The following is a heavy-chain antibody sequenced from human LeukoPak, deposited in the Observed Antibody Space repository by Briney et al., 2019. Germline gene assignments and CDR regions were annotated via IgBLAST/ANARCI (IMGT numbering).Heavy chain of an antibody. V-gene: IGHV5-51*01. CDR1: GYTFTSFW. CDR3: ARRGGAADFDY. CDR2: IYPTDSTT. D-gene: IGHD3-16*01. Sequence: GESLKISCKGSGYTFTSFWIAWVRQMPGKGLEYMGIIYPTDSTTTYSPSFQGQVTMSVDKSINTAYLQWSSLNASDTAMYYCARRGGAADFDYWAQGTLVTVSS. J-gene: IGHJ4*02.